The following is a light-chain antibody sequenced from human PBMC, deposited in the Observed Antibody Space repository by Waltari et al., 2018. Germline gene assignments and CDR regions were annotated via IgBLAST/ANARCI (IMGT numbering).Light chain of an antibody. Sequence: QLVLTQSPSASASLGASVKLTCTLSSGHSNYAIAWHQQQPEKGPRYLKKLNSAGTNNKGDGIPDRFSGSSSGAERYLTISSLQSEDEADYYCQTWGTGIRVFGGGTKLTVL. V-gene: IGLV4-69*01. CDR2: LNSAGTN. CDR1: SGHSNYA. CDR3: QTWGTGIRV. J-gene: IGLJ3*02.